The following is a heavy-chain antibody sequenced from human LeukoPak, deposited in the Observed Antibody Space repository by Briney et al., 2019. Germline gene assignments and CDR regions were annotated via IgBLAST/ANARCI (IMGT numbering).Heavy chain of an antibody. Sequence: SQTLSLTCAISGDSVSSNSAAWNWIRQSPSRGLEWLGRTYYRSKWYNDYAVSVKSRITINPDTSKNQFSLKLSSVTAADTAVYYCARGFGGWLVHGYFDYWGQGTLVTVSS. D-gene: IGHD6-19*01. CDR2: TYYRSKWYN. J-gene: IGHJ4*02. CDR3: ARGFGGWLVHGYFDY. V-gene: IGHV6-1*01. CDR1: GDSVSSNSAA.